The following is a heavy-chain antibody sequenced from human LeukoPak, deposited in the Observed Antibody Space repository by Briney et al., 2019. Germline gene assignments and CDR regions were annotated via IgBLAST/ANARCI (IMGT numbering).Heavy chain of an antibody. Sequence: PGGSLRLSCAASGFNFSNYDMHWVRQAPGKGLGWGAFMRYDGGNKYYADSVKGRFTISRDNSKNTLYLQMNSLRTEDTAVYYCAKGDYWGQGTLVTVSS. CDR2: MRYDGGNK. V-gene: IGHV3-30*02. CDR3: AKGDY. CDR1: GFNFSNYD. J-gene: IGHJ4*02.